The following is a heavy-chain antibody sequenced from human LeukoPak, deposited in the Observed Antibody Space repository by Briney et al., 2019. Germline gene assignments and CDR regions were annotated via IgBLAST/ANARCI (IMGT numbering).Heavy chain of an antibody. D-gene: IGHD2-8*01. CDR1: GFTFSSYA. CDR2: ISYDGSDK. V-gene: IGHV3-30-3*01. CDR3: ARGPERTGVGTRYYYDMDV. Sequence: GRSLRLSCAASGFTFSSYAMHWVRQAPGKGLEWVAVISYDGSDKYYADSVKGRFTISRDSSKNTLYLQMNSLRAEDTAVYYCARGPERTGVGTRYYYDMDVWGQGTTVTVSS. J-gene: IGHJ6*02.